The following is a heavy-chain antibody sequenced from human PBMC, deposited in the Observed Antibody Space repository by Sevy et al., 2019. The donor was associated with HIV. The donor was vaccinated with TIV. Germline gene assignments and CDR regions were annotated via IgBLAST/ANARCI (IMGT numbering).Heavy chain of an antibody. J-gene: IGHJ4*02. CDR3: ARDVGWLTG. Sequence: GGSLRLSCAASGFTVSSNYMNWVRQAPGKGLEWVSYITKSGTTTSYADSVKGRFTISRDNAKNSLSLHMNSLTADDTAVYYCARDVGWLTGWGQGTLVTVSS. CDR2: ITKSGTTT. V-gene: IGHV3-11*04. CDR1: GFTVSSNY. D-gene: IGHD3-3*01.